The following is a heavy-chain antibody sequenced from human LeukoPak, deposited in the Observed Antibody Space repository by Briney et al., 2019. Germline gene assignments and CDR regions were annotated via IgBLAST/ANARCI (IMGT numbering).Heavy chain of an antibody. D-gene: IGHD5/OR15-5a*01. V-gene: IGHV3-7*05. J-gene: IGHJ4*02. CDR1: GLSFSSYW. Sequence: GGSLRLSCATSGLSFSSYWMSWVRQAPEKGPEWVANIKQDGTEKYYVDSVKGRFTISRDNSKSSLFLQMNSLRTEDTALYYCARDHVYGGADYWGQGTLVTVSS. CDR2: IKQDGTEK. CDR3: ARDHVYGGADY.